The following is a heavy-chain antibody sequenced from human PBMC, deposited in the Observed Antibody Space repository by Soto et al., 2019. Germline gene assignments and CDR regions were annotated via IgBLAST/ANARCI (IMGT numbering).Heavy chain of an antibody. CDR3: PRFTLTWYDAFDI. CDR1: GFTFRSHA. J-gene: IGHJ3*02. D-gene: IGHD6-13*01. V-gene: IGHV3-23*01. CDR2: ISGSGGST. Sequence: EVQLLESGGGLVQPGGSLRLSCAASGFTFRSHAMSWVRQAPGKGLEWVSAISGSGGSTYYADSVKGRFTISRDNSTHTRYLQMNSLRAADTALYYCPRFTLTWYDAFDIWGQGTMVTVSS.